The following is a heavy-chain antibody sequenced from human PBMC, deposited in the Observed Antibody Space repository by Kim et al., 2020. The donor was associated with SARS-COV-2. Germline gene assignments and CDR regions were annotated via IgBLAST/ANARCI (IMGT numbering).Heavy chain of an antibody. Sequence: GGSLRLSCAASGFTVSSNYMSWVRQAPGKGLEWVSVIYSGGSTYYADSVKGRFTISRDNSKNTLYLQMNSLRAEDTAVYYCARDLWFGELWIGDYYYYGIDVWGQGTTVTVSS. D-gene: IGHD3-10*01. CDR1: GFTVSSNY. CDR2: IYSGGST. V-gene: IGHV3-53*01. J-gene: IGHJ6*02. CDR3: ARDLWFGELWIGDYYYYGIDV.